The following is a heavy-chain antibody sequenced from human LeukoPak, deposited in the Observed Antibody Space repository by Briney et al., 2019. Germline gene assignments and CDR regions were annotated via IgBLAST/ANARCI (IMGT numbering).Heavy chain of an antibody. V-gene: IGHV4-34*01. CDR1: GESFSGHY. CDR3: ARRPRSSGNDDGPPSLDY. D-gene: IGHD1-1*01. CDR2: IDHGGAT. Sequence: SETLSLTCAVYGESFSGHYWSWIRQPPGKGLEWIGEIDHGGATTYNPSLESRVTLLADTSKNQFSLKVRFLTAADTAVYYCARRPRSSGNDDGPPSLDYWSQGTRVTVSS. J-gene: IGHJ4*02.